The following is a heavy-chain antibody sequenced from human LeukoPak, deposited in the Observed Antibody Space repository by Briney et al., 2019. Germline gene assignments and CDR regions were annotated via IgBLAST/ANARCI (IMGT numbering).Heavy chain of an antibody. J-gene: IGHJ4*02. CDR1: GFTFSSYD. CDR2: IGTAGDT. CDR3: AREISEYSSSRYYFDS. Sequence: GGSLRLSCAASGFTFSSYDMPWVRQATAKGLEWVAAIGTAGDTYYPVSVKGRLTIYRENAKNSLYIQMNSLRAGDTAVYSCAREISEYSSSRYYFDSWGQGTLVTVSS. D-gene: IGHD6-6*01. V-gene: IGHV3-13*01.